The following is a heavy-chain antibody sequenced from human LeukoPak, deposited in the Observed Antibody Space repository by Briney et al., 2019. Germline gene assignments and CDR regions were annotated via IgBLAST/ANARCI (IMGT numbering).Heavy chain of an antibody. J-gene: IGHJ3*02. Sequence: ASVKVSCKVSGYTLTELSMHWVRQAPGKGLEWMGGFDPEDGETIYAQKFQGRVTMTEDTSTDTAYMELSSLRSEDTAMYYCATVRAYYYDSSGYYSKAFDIWGQGTMVTVSS. V-gene: IGHV1-24*01. CDR3: ATVRAYYYDSSGYYSKAFDI. D-gene: IGHD3-22*01. CDR1: GYTLTELS. CDR2: FDPEDGET.